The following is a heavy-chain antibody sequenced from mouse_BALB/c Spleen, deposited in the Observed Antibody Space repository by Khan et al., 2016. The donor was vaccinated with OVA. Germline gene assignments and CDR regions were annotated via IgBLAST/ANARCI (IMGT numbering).Heavy chain of an antibody. CDR1: GFNIKDTY. CDR3: AYSLRRYAMDY. J-gene: IGHJ4*01. Sequence: VQLQQSGAELVKPGASVKLSCTGSGFNIKDTYIHWVKQRPEQGLEWIGRIDPANGNTKYAPKFQGKATMTSDTSSNTAYLQLRSLTSEDTAVYYGAYSLRRYAMDYWGQGTSVTVSS. CDR2: IDPANGNT. V-gene: IGHV14-3*02. D-gene: IGHD1-2*01.